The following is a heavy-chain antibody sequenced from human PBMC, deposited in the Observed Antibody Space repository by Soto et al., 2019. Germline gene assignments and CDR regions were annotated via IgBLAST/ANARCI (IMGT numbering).Heavy chain of an antibody. D-gene: IGHD3-10*01. J-gene: IGHJ5*02. CDR2: VNHSGST. CDR1: GGSFSDYY. Sequence: QVQLQQWGAGLLKPSETLSLTCAVYGGSFSDYYWNWIRQPPGKGLEWIGEVNHSGSTNYNPSLKSRVNISIDTPKNQFSLKMNSVTAADTAMYYCARGRSIRPPSPFRPQFGRSWLDAWGQGTLVTVSS. CDR3: ARGRSIRPPSPFRPQFGRSWLDA. V-gene: IGHV4-34*01.